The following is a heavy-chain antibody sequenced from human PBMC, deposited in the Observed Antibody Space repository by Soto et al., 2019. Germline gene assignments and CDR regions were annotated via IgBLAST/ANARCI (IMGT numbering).Heavy chain of an antibody. V-gene: IGHV4-59*01. CDR1: GGSISSYY. CDR2: IYYSGST. D-gene: IGHD6-6*01. CDR3: ARSAARARFDY. Sequence: QVQLQESGPGLVKPSETLSLTCTVSGGSISSYYWSWIRQPPGKGLEWIGYIYYSGSTNYNPSLKSRVTISVDTSKNQFSLKLSSVTAADTAVDYCARSAARARFDYWGQGTLVTVSS. J-gene: IGHJ4*02.